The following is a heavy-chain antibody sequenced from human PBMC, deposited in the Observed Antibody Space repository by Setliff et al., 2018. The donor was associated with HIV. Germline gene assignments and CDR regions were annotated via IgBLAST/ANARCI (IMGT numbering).Heavy chain of an antibody. CDR1: GYTFSDHY. CDR3: ARDSGTNDHFLSPYYGALDF. Sequence: GASVKVSCKSSGYTFSDHYIHWVRQAPGRGLQWMGWINPRSGVTKYAQKFQGRFIMTTDTTINTLYMELERLTSDDTALYYCARDSGTNDHFLSPYYGALDFWGLGTLVTVSS. D-gene: IGHD3-3*02. V-gene: IGHV1-2*02. CDR2: INPRSGVT. J-gene: IGHJ4*02.